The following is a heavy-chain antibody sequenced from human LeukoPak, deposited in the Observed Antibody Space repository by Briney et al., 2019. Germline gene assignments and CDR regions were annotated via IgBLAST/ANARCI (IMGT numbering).Heavy chain of an antibody. CDR1: GFSFYDYP. CDR2: ISGDGVKT. V-gene: IGHV3-43*02. D-gene: IGHD2-15*01. J-gene: IGHJ3*02. CDR3: VKEIDTLGTNAFDI. Sequence: GGSLRLSCAASGFSFYDYPMHWVRQAPGKGLEWVSLISGDGVKTYYADSVRGRFTISRDNSKGSLYLQMNSLRTEDTAMYYCVKEIDTLGTNAFDIWGQGTMVTVSS.